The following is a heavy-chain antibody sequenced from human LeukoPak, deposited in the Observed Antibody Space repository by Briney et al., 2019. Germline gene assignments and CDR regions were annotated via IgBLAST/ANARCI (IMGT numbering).Heavy chain of an antibody. V-gene: IGHV4-59*01. CDR3: ARDARFAVRNYYYYYMDV. CDR2: IYYSGST. CDR1: GGSISSYY. Sequence: SETLSLTCTVSGGSISSYYWSWIRQPPGKGLEWIGYIYYSGSTNYNPSLKSRVTISVDTSKNQFSLKLSSVTAVDTAVYYCARDARFAVRNYYYYYMDVWGKGTTVTVSS. J-gene: IGHJ6*03. D-gene: IGHD6-25*01.